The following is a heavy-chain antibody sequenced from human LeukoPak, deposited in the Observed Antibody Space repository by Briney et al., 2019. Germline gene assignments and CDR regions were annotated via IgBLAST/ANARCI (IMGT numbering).Heavy chain of an antibody. V-gene: IGHV3-74*01. CDR3: ARDRGYNLDY. D-gene: IGHD1-14*01. J-gene: IGHJ4*02. CDR2: IVSDGSRT. CDR1: GFTFSSYW. Sequence: GGSLRLSCAASGFTFSSYWMHWVRQAPGKGLVWVSLIVSDGSRTTYADSVKGRFTISRDNAKNTLYLEMNSLRAEDTAVCYCARDRGYNLDYWGQRTLVTVSS.